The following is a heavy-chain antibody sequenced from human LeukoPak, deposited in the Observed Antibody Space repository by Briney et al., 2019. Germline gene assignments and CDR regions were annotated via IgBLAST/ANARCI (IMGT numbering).Heavy chain of an antibody. Sequence: PSETLSLTCTVSGGSISSYYWSWIRQPPGKGLEWIGYIYYSGSTNYNPSLKSRVTISVDTSKNQFSLKLSSVTAADTAVYYCARVRGGADAFDIWGQGTMVTVSS. J-gene: IGHJ3*02. CDR1: GGSISSYY. CDR2: IYYSGST. CDR3: ARVRGGADAFDI. D-gene: IGHD4-23*01. V-gene: IGHV4-59*01.